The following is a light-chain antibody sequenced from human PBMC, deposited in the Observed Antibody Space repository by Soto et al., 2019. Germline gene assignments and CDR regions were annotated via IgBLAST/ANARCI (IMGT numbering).Light chain of an antibody. J-gene: IGKJ1*01. CDR3: QQYDNWPRT. Sequence: EIVMTQSPATLSLSPGERATLSCRASQNMRSNLAWYQQKPGQAPRLLIYGASTRATGIPARFSGSWSGTEFTLTITSLQSEDFAVYYCQQYDNWPRTFGQGTKVEIK. CDR2: GAS. V-gene: IGKV3-15*01. CDR1: QNMRSN.